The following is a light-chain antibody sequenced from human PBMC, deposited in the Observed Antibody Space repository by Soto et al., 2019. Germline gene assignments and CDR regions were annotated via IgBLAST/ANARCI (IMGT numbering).Light chain of an antibody. J-gene: IGKJ1*01. CDR1: QSVTTQ. V-gene: IGKV3-20*01. Sequence: GLTQSPGTLSLSPGERATLSCRASQSVTTQLAWYQQKPGQAPRLIIHGASSRATGVPDRITGSGSGTDFTLSISRLEPEDFAVYYCQQYGGSTRTFGQGTKVDI. CDR3: QQYGGSTRT. CDR2: GAS.